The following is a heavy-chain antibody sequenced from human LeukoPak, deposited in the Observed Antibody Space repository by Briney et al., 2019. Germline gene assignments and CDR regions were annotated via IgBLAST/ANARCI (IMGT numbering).Heavy chain of an antibody. J-gene: IGHJ4*02. CDR2: IKQDGSEK. CDR3: ARGSMTVVAILPDY. D-gene: IGHD3-22*01. CDR1: GFTFSSYW. Sequence: GGSLRLSCAASGFTFSSYWMSWVRQAPGKGLEWVANIKQDGSEKYYVDSVKGRFTISRDNAKNSLYLQMNSLRAEDTAVYYCARGSMTVVAILPDYWGQGTLVTVSS. V-gene: IGHV3-7*01.